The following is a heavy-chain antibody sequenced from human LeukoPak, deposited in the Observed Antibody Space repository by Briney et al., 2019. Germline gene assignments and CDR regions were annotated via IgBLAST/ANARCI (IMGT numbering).Heavy chain of an antibody. V-gene: IGHV1-18*01. J-gene: IGHJ3*02. D-gene: IGHD1-7*01. CDR1: GGTFSSYA. CDR3: ARETRYNWNLGAPDI. Sequence: GASVKVSCKASGGTFSSYAISWVRQAPGRGLEWMGWISAYNGNTNYAQKLQGRVTMTTDTSTSTAYMELRSLRSDDTAVYYCARETRYNWNLGAPDIWGQGTMVTVSS. CDR2: ISAYNGNT.